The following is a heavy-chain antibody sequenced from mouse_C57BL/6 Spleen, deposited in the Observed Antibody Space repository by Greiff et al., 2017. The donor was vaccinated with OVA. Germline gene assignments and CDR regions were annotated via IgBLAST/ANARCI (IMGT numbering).Heavy chain of an antibody. J-gene: IGHJ4*01. CDR1: GYSITSGYY. V-gene: IGHV3-6*01. CDR2: ISYDGSN. D-gene: IGHD2-2*01. Sequence: EVQVVESGPGLVKPSQSLSLTCSVTGYSITSGYYWNWIRQFPGNQLEWMGYISYDGSNNYNPSLKNRISITRDTSTNQCFRKLNSVTTEDTATDYCAREGSTMVTTGYAMDYWGQGTSVTVSS. CDR3: AREGSTMVTTGYAMDY.